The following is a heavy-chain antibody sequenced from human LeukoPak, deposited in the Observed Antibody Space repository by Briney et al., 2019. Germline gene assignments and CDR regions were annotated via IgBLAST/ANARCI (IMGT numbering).Heavy chain of an antibody. Sequence: SETLSLTCTVSGGSISSSSYYWGWIRQPPGKGLEWIGSIYYSGSTNYNPSLKSRVTISVDTSKNQFSLKLSSVTAADTAVYYCARGVMITFGGVLDAFDIWGQGTLVTVSS. J-gene: IGHJ4*02. CDR3: ARGVMITFGGVLDAFDI. V-gene: IGHV4-39*07. CDR2: IYYSGST. D-gene: IGHD3-16*01. CDR1: GGSISSSSYY.